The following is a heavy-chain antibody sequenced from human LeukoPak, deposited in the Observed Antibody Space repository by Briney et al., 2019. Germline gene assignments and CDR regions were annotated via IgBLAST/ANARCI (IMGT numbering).Heavy chain of an antibody. V-gene: IGHV4-39*01. CDR3: ARQGGYSGYEVSDY. D-gene: IGHD5-12*01. J-gene: IGHJ4*02. Sequence: SETLSLTCTVSAGSLSSSSYYWGWIRQPPGKGLEWIGSIYYSGSTYYNPSLKSRVTISVDTSKNQFSLKLSSVTAADTAVYYCARQGGYSGYEVSDYWGQGPLVTVSS. CDR2: IYYSGST. CDR1: AGSLSSSSYY.